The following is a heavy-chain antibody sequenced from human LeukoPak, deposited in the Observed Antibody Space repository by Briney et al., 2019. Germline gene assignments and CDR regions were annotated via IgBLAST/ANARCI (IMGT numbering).Heavy chain of an antibody. Sequence: GGSLRLSCAASGFVFNSFGMHWVRQAPGKGLEWVAVIWFDGSNKYYADSVKGRFTISRDNSKNTLYLQMNSLRAEDTAVYYCASAAGPFDNWGQGTLVTVSS. D-gene: IGHD6-13*01. CDR3: ASAAGPFDN. CDR1: GFVFNSFG. CDR2: IWFDGSNK. V-gene: IGHV3-33*01. J-gene: IGHJ4*02.